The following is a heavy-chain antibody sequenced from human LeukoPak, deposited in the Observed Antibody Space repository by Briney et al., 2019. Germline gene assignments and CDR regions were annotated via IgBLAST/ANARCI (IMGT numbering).Heavy chain of an antibody. CDR1: GFSFSSYA. D-gene: IGHD3-10*01. V-gene: IGHV3-23*01. Sequence: PGGSLTLSRAASGFSFSSYAMSWVRQTPGKGLDWVSAVSGSGTDTFYDNSVKGRFTISRDNSKNTLYLQMNDLRAEDTAIYYCAKRKFYGSGSVFVSHAFDFWGQGTMVTVSS. CDR2: VSGSGTDT. J-gene: IGHJ3*01. CDR3: AKRKFYGSGSVFVSHAFDF.